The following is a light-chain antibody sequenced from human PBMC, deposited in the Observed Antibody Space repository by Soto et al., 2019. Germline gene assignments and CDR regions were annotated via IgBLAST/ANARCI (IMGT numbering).Light chain of an antibody. V-gene: IGKV3-20*01. J-gene: IGKJ4*01. CDR1: QSVGRNF. CDR3: HQYAASPLT. Sequence: EIVLTQSPGTLSLSPGESTTLSCRASQSVGRNFLAWYQQKPGRAPRLLIHGASYRATGIPDRFSGSGSETGFTLTISRLEPEDFAVYYCHQYAASPLTFGGGTKVEIK. CDR2: GAS.